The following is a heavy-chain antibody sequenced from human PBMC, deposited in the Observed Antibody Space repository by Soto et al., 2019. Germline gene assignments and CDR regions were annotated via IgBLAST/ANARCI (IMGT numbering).Heavy chain of an antibody. CDR1: GFTFSSYG. V-gene: IGHV3-33*01. CDR2: IWYGGSDK. Sequence: QVQLVESGGGVVQPGRSLRLSCAASGFTFSSYGMHWVRQAPGKGLEWVAVIWYGGSDKYYADSVKGRFTISRDNSKNTLYLHMNSLSAEDTAVYYCARAGLLLDYWGQGTLVTVSS. D-gene: IGHD1-26*01. CDR3: ARAGLLLDY. J-gene: IGHJ4*02.